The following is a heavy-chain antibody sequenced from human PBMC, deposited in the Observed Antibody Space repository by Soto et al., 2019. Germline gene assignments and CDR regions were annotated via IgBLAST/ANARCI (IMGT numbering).Heavy chain of an antibody. V-gene: IGHV4-31*03. J-gene: IGHJ6*02. CDR3: ARDRLMATAGTARHYFGLDV. D-gene: IGHD5-18*01. CDR1: GGSIRSGGYY. CDR2: IYYSGST. Sequence: SETLSLTCTVSGGSIRSGGYYWSWVRQSPRRGLEWIGDIYYSGSTYYNPSLKSRLTISVDTSKNQFSLNLSSVTAADTAVYYCARDRLMATAGTARHYFGLDVWGQGATVTVSS.